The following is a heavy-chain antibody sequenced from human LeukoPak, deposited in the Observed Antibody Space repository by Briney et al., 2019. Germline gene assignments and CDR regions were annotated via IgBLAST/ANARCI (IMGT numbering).Heavy chain of an antibody. CDR2: IWYDGSNK. Sequence: PGRSLRLSCAASGFTFSSYGMHWVRPAPGKGLEWVAVIWYDGSNKYYADSAKGRITISRDNSKNTLYLQMNSLRVEDTAVYYCAKDFSWSYEYFQLWGQGTLVTVSS. D-gene: IGHD6-13*01. J-gene: IGHJ1*01. CDR3: AKDFSWSYEYFQL. CDR1: GFTFSSYG. V-gene: IGHV3-33*06.